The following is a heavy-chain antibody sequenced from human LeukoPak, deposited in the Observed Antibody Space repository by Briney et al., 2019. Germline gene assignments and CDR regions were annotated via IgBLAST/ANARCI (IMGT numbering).Heavy chain of an antibody. CDR3: AKDYDFWSGYMDY. V-gene: IGHV3-23*01. CDR2: ISGSGGST. CDR1: GFTFSCYA. J-gene: IGHJ4*02. D-gene: IGHD3-3*01. Sequence: PGGSLRLSCAASGFTFSCYAMNWVRQAPGKGLEGVSVISGSGGSTYYADSVKGRFTISRDNSKNTLYLQMNSLRAEDTAVYCCAKDYDFWSGYMDYWGQGTLVTVSS.